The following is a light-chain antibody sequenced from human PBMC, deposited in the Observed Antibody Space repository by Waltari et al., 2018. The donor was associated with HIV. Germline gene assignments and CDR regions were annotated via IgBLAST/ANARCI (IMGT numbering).Light chain of an antibody. CDR2: DTT. CDR3: GTWDGGLNIGV. V-gene: IGLV1-51*01. CDR1: GFELANYY. J-gene: IGLJ2*01. Sequence: QPVLTQPPSMSAAAGQRVTLPCAAHGFELANYYISWYQQVPRAAPRLLIYDTTERPSGIPDRFSGSKSDTSATLAITGLQTGDEAHYYCGTWDGGLNIGVFGEGTNLTVL.